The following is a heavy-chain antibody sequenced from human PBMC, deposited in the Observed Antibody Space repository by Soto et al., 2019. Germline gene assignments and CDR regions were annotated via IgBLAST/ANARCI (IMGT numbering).Heavy chain of an antibody. CDR2: ISYDGSNK. Sequence: PGGSLRLSCAASGFTFSSYGMHWVRQAPGKGLEWVAVISYDGSNKYYADSVKGRFTISRDNSKNTLYLQMNSLRAEDTAVYYCAKDSHQWRFLEDPIDYWGQGTLVTVSS. J-gene: IGHJ4*02. V-gene: IGHV3-30*18. D-gene: IGHD3-3*01. CDR3: AKDSHQWRFLEDPIDY. CDR1: GFTFSSYG.